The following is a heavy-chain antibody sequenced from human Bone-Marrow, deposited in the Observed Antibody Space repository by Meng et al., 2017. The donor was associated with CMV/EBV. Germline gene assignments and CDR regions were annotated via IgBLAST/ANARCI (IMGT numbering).Heavy chain of an antibody. D-gene: IGHD2-2*01. CDR3: ARGGFGDCSSTSCFFYYYYYGMDV. J-gene: IGHJ6*02. CDR1: GDTFTSYY. Sequence: ASVKVSCKASGDTFTSYYMHWVRQAPGQGLEWMGWMNPNSGNTGYAQKFQGRVTMTRNNSISTAYMELSSLRSEDTAVDYCARGGFGDCSSTSCFFYYYYYGMDVWGQGTTVTVSS. V-gene: IGHV1-8*02. CDR2: MNPNSGNT.